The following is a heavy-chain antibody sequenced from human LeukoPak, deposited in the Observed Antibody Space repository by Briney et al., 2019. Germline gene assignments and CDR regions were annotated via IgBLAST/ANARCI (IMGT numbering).Heavy chain of an antibody. Sequence: GGSLRLSCAASGFTFSSYGMHWVRQAPGKGLEWVAFIRYDGSNKYYADSVKGRFTISRDNSKNTLYLQMNSLRAEDTAVYYCAKDRYDYVWGSYRWTPGYWGQGTLVTVSS. CDR1: GFTFSSYG. CDR3: AKDRYDYVWGSYRWTPGY. CDR2: IRYDGSNK. J-gene: IGHJ4*02. V-gene: IGHV3-30*02. D-gene: IGHD3-16*02.